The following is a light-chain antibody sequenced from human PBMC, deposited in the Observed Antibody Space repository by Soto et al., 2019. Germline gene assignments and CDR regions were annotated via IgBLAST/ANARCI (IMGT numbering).Light chain of an antibody. CDR3: CSYAGSYTFV. Sequence: QSVLTQPRSVSGSPGQSVTISCTGTSSDVGAYNYVSWYQQHPGKAPKLMIADVSKRPSGVPDRFSGSQSGNTASLTISGLQAEDEADYYCCSYAGSYTFVFGTGTKLTVL. CDR1: SSDVGAYNY. V-gene: IGLV2-11*01. CDR2: DVS. J-gene: IGLJ1*01.